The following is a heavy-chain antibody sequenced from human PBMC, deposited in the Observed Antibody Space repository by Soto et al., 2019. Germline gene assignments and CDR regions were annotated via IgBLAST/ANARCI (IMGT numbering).Heavy chain of an antibody. V-gene: IGHV1-18*01. D-gene: IGHD3-16*01. Sequence: QVQLVQSGAEVKKPGASVKVSCKASGYTFTNFGISWVRQAPGQGLEWVGWISAYNGNTNYAQKFQGRVTMTTDPSTSTAYMAVRSLRFDDAAVYYCARGGTPIDYWCQGTLVTVSS. J-gene: IGHJ4*02. CDR1: GYTFTNFG. CDR3: ARGGTPIDY. CDR2: ISAYNGNT.